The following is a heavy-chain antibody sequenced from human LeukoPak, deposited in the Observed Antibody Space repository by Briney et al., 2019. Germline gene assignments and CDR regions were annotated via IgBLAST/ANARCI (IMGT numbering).Heavy chain of an antibody. J-gene: IGHJ6*03. Sequence: RGESLKISCKGSGYSFTSYWIGWVRQMPGKGLEWMGIIYPGDSDTRYSPSFQGQVTISADKSISTAYLQWSSLKASDTAMYYCARLWPRVYYYMDVWGEGTTVTVSS. V-gene: IGHV5-51*01. D-gene: IGHD3-16*01. CDR3: ARLWPRVYYYMDV. CDR1: GYSFTSYW. CDR2: IYPGDSDT.